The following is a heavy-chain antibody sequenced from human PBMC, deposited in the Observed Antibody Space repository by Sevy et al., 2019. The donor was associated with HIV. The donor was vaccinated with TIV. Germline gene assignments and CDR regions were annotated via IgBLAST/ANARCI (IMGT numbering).Heavy chain of an antibody. V-gene: IGHV4-39*01. CDR3: ARWYGNNFDY. D-gene: IGHD3-10*01. Sequence: SETLSLTCTVSVGTISSSSYRWGWIRQPPGKGLEWVGSIYHTGAADDNPSLKRRVTMSVDTSKNQFSLQVGSVTAADTAVYYCARWYGNNFDYWGQGALVTVSS. J-gene: IGHJ4*02. CDR2: IYHTGAA. CDR1: VGTISSSSYR.